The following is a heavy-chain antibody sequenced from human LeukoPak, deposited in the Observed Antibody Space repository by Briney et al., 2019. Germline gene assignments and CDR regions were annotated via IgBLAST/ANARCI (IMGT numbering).Heavy chain of an antibody. CDR2: IYPGDSDT. V-gene: IGHV5-51*01. CDR3: ARLGYCTNGVCYTHYYYMDV. CDR1: GYSFTSYW. D-gene: IGHD2-8*01. J-gene: IGHJ6*03. Sequence: PGESLKISCKGSGYSFTSYWIGWVREMPGKALEWMWIIYPGDSDTRYSPSFQGHATISADKSISTAYLKWSSLKASDTAMYYCARLGYCTNGVCYTHYYYMDVWGKGTKVTVCS.